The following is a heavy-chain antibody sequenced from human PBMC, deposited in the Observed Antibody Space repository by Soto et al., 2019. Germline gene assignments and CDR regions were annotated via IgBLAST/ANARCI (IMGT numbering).Heavy chain of an antibody. CDR3: ASLWVRGARTFDY. D-gene: IGHD3-10*01. J-gene: IGHJ4*02. CDR2: IYHSGST. V-gene: IGHV4-30-2*01. Sequence: SETLSLTCAVSGGSISSGGYSWSWIRQPPGKGLEWIGYIYHSGSTYYNPSLKSRVTISVDRSKNQFSLKLSSVTAADTAVYYCASLWVRGARTFDYWGQGTLVTVSS. CDR1: GGSISSGGYS.